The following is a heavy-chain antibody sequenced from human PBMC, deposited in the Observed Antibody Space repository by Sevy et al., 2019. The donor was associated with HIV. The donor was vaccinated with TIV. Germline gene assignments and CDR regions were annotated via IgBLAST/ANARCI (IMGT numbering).Heavy chain of an antibody. J-gene: IGHJ5*02. Sequence: ASVKVSCKASGYTFTSYGISRVRQAPGQGLEWMGWINPSNGNSNSAQKLQGRATMTTDTFTNTAYMELRSLRYDDTAVYYCARVEGGVATKFDPWGQGTLVTVSS. CDR2: INPSNGNS. V-gene: IGHV1-18*01. CDR3: ARVEGGVATKFDP. D-gene: IGHD5-12*01. CDR1: GYTFTSYG.